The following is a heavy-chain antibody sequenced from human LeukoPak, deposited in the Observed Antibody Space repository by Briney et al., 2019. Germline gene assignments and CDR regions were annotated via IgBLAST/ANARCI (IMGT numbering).Heavy chain of an antibody. CDR3: ARPTTVVTPGAFDI. J-gene: IGHJ3*02. D-gene: IGHD4-23*01. CDR1: GFTFSSYG. V-gene: IGHV3-30*19. Sequence: GGSLRLSCAASGFTFSSYGMHWVRQAPGKGLEWVAVISYDGSNKYYADSVKGRFTISRDNSKNTLYLQMNSLRAEDTAVYYCARPTTVVTPGAFDIWGQGTMVTVSS. CDR2: ISYDGSNK.